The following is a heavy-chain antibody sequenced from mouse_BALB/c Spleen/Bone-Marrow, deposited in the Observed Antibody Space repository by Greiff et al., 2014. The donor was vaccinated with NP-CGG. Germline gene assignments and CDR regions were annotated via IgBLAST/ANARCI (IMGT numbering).Heavy chain of an antibody. CDR3: GSGSDYYAVDC. D-gene: IGHD6-1*01. V-gene: IGHV1-18*01. CDR1: GYTFTEYT. CDR2: INPNNGDT. Sequence: VQLQQSGPELVKPGASVKISCKTSGYTFTEYTMHWVKQSHGKSLEWIGGINPNNGDTSYNQKFKGKATLTADKSSSTAYMELRSLTSEDSAAYYCGSGSDYYAVDCWGQGTSVTVSS. J-gene: IGHJ4*01.